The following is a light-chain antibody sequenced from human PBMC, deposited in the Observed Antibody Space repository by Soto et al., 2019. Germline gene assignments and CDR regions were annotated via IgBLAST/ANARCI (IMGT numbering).Light chain of an antibody. CDR3: QSYDSSLSISV. J-gene: IGLJ2*01. CDR1: SSNIGAGYD. V-gene: IGLV1-40*01. Sequence: QSVLTQPPSVSGAPGQRVSISCTGTSSNIGAGYDVHWYQHLPGTAPKLLIFGDINRPSGVPDRFSGSKSGTSASLAITGLQAEDEADYYCQSYDSSLSISVFSGGTKLTVL. CDR2: GDI.